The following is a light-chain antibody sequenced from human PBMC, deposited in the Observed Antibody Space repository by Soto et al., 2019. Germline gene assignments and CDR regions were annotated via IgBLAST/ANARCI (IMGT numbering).Light chain of an antibody. Sequence: EVVMTQSPATLSLSAGERATLSCRASQSVSSSLAWYQQKPGQAPRLLIYGASTRAAGIPDRFSGSGSETEFTLTISSLQAEDFAIYYGQQYNNWWTFGQGTKVEIK. CDR2: GAS. J-gene: IGKJ1*01. CDR1: QSVSSS. CDR3: QQYNNWWT. V-gene: IGKV3-15*01.